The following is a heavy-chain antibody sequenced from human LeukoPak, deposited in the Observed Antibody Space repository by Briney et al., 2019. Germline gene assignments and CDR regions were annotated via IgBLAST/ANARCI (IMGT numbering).Heavy chain of an antibody. CDR2: IYYSGST. V-gene: IGHV4-59*01. CDR3: ARTLDEENWFDP. J-gene: IGHJ5*02. Sequence: SETLSLTCTVSGGSIGSYYWSWIRQPPGKGLEWIGYIYYSGSTKYNPSLTSRVTISVDTSKNQFSLKLTSVTAADTAVYYCARTLDEENWFDPWGQGTLVTVSS. CDR1: GGSIGSYY.